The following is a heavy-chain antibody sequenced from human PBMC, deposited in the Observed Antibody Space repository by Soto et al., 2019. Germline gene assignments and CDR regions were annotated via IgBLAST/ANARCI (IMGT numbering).Heavy chain of an antibody. CDR2: IIPIFGTA. D-gene: IGHD6-6*01. Sequence: SLKVTCKASGGTFSSYAISWVRQAPGQGLEWMGGIIPIFGTANYAQKFQGRVTITADESTSSAYMELSSLRSEDTAVYYCASIAARVYYYGMDVWGQGTTVTVSS. CDR1: GGTFSSYA. J-gene: IGHJ6*02. CDR3: ASIAARVYYYGMDV. V-gene: IGHV1-69*13.